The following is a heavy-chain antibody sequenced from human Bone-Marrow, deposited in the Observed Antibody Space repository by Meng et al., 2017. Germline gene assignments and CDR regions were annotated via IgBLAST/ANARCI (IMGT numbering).Heavy chain of an antibody. CDR1: GYTFTGYY. CDR3: ASLAIFGVVIRDY. D-gene: IGHD3-3*01. Sequence: QGQRVEAGGGVKKPWASVKVSCKASGYTFTGYYMHWVRQAPGQGLEWMGRINPNSGGTNYAQKFQGRVTMTRDTSISTAYMELSRLRSDDTAVYYCASLAIFGVVIRDYWGQGTLVTVSS. J-gene: IGHJ4*02. CDR2: INPNSGGT. V-gene: IGHV1-2*06.